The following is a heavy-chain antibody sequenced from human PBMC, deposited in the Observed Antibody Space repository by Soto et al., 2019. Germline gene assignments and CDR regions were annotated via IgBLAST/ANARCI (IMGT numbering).Heavy chain of an antibody. CDR3: ARDYGDSYYYYYGMDV. D-gene: IGHD4-17*01. CDR2: MNPNSGNT. Sequence: ASVKVSWKASGYTFTSYDINWVRQATGQGLEWMGWMNPNSGNTGYAQKFQGRVTMTRNTSISTAYMELSSLRSEDTAVYYCARDYGDSYYYYYGMDVWGQGTTVTVSS. V-gene: IGHV1-8*01. CDR1: GYTFTSYD. J-gene: IGHJ6*02.